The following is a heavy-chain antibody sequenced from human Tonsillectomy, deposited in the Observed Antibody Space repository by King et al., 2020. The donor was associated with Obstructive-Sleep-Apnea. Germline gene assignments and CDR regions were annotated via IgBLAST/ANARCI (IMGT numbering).Heavy chain of an antibody. CDR2: IYPGDSHT. CDR1: GYSFPNYW. J-gene: IGHJ5*02. Sequence: LVQSGAEVKKPGESLRLSCQGSGYSFPNYWIGWVRQMPGKGLEWMGIIYPGDSHTIYRPSFQGQVIISADKSISTAYLQWSSLKASDTAMYYCARHSGKLTWGQGTLVTVSS. V-gene: IGHV5-51*01. CDR3: ARHSGKLT. D-gene: IGHD3-10*01.